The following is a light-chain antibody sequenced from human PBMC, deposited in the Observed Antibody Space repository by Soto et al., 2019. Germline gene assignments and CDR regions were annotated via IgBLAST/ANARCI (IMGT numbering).Light chain of an antibody. J-gene: IGKJ2*01. CDR3: QQLET. CDR2: AAS. Sequence: DIQLTQSPSFLSASVGDRVTITCRASQGISSYLAWYQQKPGKAPKLLIYAASTLQSGVPSRFSGSGSGPEFTLTISSLQPEDFATYYCQQLETFGQGTKLEIK. V-gene: IGKV1-9*01. CDR1: QGISSY.